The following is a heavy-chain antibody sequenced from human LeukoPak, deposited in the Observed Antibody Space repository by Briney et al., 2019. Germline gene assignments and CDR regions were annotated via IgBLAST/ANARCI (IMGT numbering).Heavy chain of an antibody. D-gene: IGHD6-19*01. CDR3: ARREMEQWLVPRGSFDY. CDR1: GFTFSSYA. Sequence: PGGSLRLSCAASGFTFSSYAMHWVRQAPGKGLEWVAVISYDGSNKYYADSVKGRFTISRDNSKNTLYLQMNSLRAEDTAVYYCARREMEQWLVPRGSFDYWGQGTLVTVSS. J-gene: IGHJ4*02. V-gene: IGHV3-30-3*01. CDR2: ISYDGSNK.